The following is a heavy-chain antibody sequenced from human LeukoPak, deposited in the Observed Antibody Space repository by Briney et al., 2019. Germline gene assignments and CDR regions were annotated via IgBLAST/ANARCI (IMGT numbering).Heavy chain of an antibody. D-gene: IGHD3-3*01. CDR3: ARLYYDFWSGPAYNWFDP. CDR2: IYYSGGT. V-gene: IGHV4-39*01. Sequence: PSETLSLTCTVSGGSISSSSYYWSWIRQPPGKGLEWIGSIYYSGGTYYNPSLKSRVTISVDTSKNQFSLKLSSVTAADTAVYYCARLYYDFWSGPAYNWFDPWGQGTLVTVSS. J-gene: IGHJ5*02. CDR1: GGSISSSSYY.